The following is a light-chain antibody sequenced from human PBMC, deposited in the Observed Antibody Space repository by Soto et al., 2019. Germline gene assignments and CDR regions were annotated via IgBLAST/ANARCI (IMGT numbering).Light chain of an antibody. CDR1: QSVTNNY. CDR3: KYKRYPHKT. J-gene: IGKJ1*01. V-gene: IGKV3-20*01. CDR2: AAS. Sequence: EIVLTQSPDTLSMSPGESDTLSCRASQSVTNNYLAWYQQKPGQAPRLLIYAASSRPAGIPDRFSGSGSGTDFTLTISRLVSLVLTLYPCKYKRYPHKTF.